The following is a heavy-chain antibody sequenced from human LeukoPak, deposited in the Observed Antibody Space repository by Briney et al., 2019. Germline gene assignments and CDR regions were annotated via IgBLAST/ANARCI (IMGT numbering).Heavy chain of an antibody. Sequence: SETLSLTCTVSGGSISGSSYYWSWIRQPPGKGLEWIGYIYYSGSTNYNPSLKSRVTISVDTSKNQFSLKLSSVTAADTAVYYCARYSTQLGYYYYGMDVWGQGTTVTVSS. CDR2: IYYSGST. J-gene: IGHJ6*02. D-gene: IGHD6-13*01. CDR3: ARYSTQLGYYYYGMDV. V-gene: IGHV4-61*01. CDR1: GGSISGSSYY.